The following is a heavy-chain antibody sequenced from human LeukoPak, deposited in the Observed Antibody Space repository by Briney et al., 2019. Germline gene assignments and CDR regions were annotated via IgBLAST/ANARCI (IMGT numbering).Heavy chain of an antibody. Sequence: GGSLRLSCAASGFTFSNAWMSWVRQAPGKGLEWVGRIKSKTDGGTTVYAAPVKGRFTISRDDSKNTLYLQMNSLKTEDTAVYYCTTGIFGLVVPAAIGYWGQGTLVTVSS. CDR2: IKSKTDGGTT. D-gene: IGHD2-2*01. J-gene: IGHJ4*02. V-gene: IGHV3-15*01. CDR1: GFTFSNAW. CDR3: TTGIFGLVVPAAIGY.